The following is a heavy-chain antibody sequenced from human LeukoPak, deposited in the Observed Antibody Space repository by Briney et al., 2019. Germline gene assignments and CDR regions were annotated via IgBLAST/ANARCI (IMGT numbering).Heavy chain of an antibody. Sequence: PGGSLRLSCAASGFTFSSYSMNWVRQAPGKGLEWVSSISSSSSYIYYADSVKGRFTISRDNAKNSLYLQMNSLRAEDTAVYYCAKGGRSVYYYYGMDVWGQGTTVTVSS. J-gene: IGHJ6*02. CDR1: GFTFSSYS. V-gene: IGHV3-21*01. D-gene: IGHD6-25*01. CDR3: AKGGRSVYYYYGMDV. CDR2: ISSSSSYI.